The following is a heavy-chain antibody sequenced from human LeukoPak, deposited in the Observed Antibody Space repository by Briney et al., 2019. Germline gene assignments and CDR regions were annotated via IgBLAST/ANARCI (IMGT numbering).Heavy chain of an antibody. J-gene: IGHJ4*02. CDR3: ARAGSSSWYTERTDY. CDR1: GGSISSSNW. D-gene: IGHD6-13*01. Sequence: SETLSLTCAVSGGSISSSNWWSWVRQPPGKGLEWIGEIYHSGSTNYNPSLKSRVTISVDKSKNQFSLKLSSVTAADTAVYYCARAGSSSWYTERTDYWGQGTLVTVSS. V-gene: IGHV4-4*02. CDR2: IYHSGST.